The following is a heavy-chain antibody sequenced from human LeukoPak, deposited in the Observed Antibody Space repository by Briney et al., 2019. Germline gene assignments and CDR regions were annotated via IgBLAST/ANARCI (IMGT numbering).Heavy chain of an antibody. V-gene: IGHV1-2*02. D-gene: IGHD4-23*01. CDR1: GYTFTGYY. Sequence: ASVKVSCKASGYTFTGYYMHWVRQAPGQGLEWMGWINPNSGGTNYAQKFQGRVTMTRDTSISTAYMELSRLRSDDTAVYYCARVMELRWYYFDYWGQGTLVTVSS. CDR3: ARVMELRWYYFDY. CDR2: INPNSGGT. J-gene: IGHJ4*02.